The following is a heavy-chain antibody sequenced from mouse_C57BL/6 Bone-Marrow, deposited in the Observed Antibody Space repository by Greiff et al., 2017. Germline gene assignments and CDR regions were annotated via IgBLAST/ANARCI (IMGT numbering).Heavy chain of an antibody. CDR1: GYTFTSYW. J-gene: IGHJ2*01. CDR3: AREGEEPYYFDY. CDR2: IYPSDSET. Sequence: VQLQQSGAELVRPGSSVKLSCKASGYTFTSYWMDWVKQRPGQGLEWIGNIYPSDSETHYNQKFKDKATLTVDKSSSTAYMQLSSLTSEDSAVYYCAREGEEPYYFDYWGQGTTLTVSS. V-gene: IGHV1-61*01.